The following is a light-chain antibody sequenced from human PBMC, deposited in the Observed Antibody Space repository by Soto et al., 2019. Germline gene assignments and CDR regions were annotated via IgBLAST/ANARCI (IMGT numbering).Light chain of an antibody. V-gene: IGLV2-14*01. Sequence: QSVLTQPASVSGSPGQSITISCTGTSSDVGAYNFVSLYQQHPGKAPKLIIYEVTNRPSGVSNRFSGSKSANTASLTISGRQADDEDEYYCSSYTGGSTLLFGGGTKLTVL. CDR3: SSYTGGSTLL. J-gene: IGLJ2*01. CDR1: SSDVGAYNF. CDR2: EVT.